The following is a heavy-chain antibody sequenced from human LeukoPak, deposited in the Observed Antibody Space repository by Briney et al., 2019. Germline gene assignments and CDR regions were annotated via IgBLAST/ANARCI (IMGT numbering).Heavy chain of an antibody. CDR2: IIPIFGTA. CDR3: ARALKFSGYDWGGYYFDY. D-gene: IGHD5-12*01. CDR1: GGTFSSYA. V-gene: IGHV1-69*13. Sequence: SVKLSCKPSGGTFSSYAIIWVRQAPGQGLEWMGGIIPIFGTANYAQKFQGRVTITADESTSSAYMELISLRSEDTAVYYCARALKFSGYDWGGYYFDYWGQGTLVTVSS. J-gene: IGHJ4*02.